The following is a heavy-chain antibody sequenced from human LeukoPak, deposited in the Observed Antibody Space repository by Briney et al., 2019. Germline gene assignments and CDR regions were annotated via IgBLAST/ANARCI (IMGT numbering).Heavy chain of an antibody. Sequence: ASVKVSCKASGYTFTNNYLHWVRQAPGQGLEWMGMIYPRDGSTSYAQKFQGRVTMTRDTSTSTVYMELSSLRSEDTAVYYCAGEPTYYYDSSGYYLDYWGQGTLVTVSS. CDR2: IYPRDGST. D-gene: IGHD3-22*01. J-gene: IGHJ4*02. CDR1: GYTFTNNY. CDR3: AGEPTYYYDSSGYYLDY. V-gene: IGHV1-46*01.